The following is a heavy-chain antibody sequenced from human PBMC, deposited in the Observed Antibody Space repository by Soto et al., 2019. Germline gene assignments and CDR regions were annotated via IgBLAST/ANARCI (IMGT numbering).Heavy chain of an antibody. CDR3: ARVRYDRSGFDH. V-gene: IGHV4-4*02. D-gene: IGHD3-22*01. J-gene: IGHJ4*02. CDR2: ISHSGIT. Sequence: QVQLQESGPGLVRPSGALSVTCAVSGDSISRSHWWSWVRQSPGKGLEWIGEISHSGITNYNPSLKSRVTISGVKSKNQLSLKLTSVTDADTAVYYCARVRYDRSGFDHWGQGTLVSVSS. CDR1: GDSISRSHW.